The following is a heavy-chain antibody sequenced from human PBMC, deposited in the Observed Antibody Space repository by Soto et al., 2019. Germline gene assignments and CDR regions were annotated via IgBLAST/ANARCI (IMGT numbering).Heavy chain of an antibody. CDR2: IYYSGST. Sequence: QVQLQESGPGLVKPSQTLSLTCTVSGGSISSGDYYWSWIRQPPGKGLEWIGYIYYSGSTYYNPSLKSRVTISVDTSKHQVSLMLSSVTAADTAVYYCARAARYDFWSGSFDYWGQRTLVTVSS. D-gene: IGHD3-3*01. J-gene: IGHJ4*02. CDR1: GGSISSGDYY. V-gene: IGHV4-30-4*01. CDR3: ARAARYDFWSGSFDY.